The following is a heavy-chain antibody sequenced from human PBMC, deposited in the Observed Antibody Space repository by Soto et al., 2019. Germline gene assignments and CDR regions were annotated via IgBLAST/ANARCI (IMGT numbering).Heavy chain of an antibody. D-gene: IGHD2-2*01. Sequence: GGSLRLSCAASGFTLSWYWMHWVRQAPGKGLVWVSRIHSDGTTTTYADSVKGRFTISRDNAKNTLYLQMNSLRAEDTAVYYCARVAGDCSGSSCELYGMDVWGQGTTVTVSS. CDR2: IHSDGTTT. CDR3: ARVAGDCSGSSCELYGMDV. CDR1: GFTLSWYW. V-gene: IGHV3-74*01. J-gene: IGHJ6*02.